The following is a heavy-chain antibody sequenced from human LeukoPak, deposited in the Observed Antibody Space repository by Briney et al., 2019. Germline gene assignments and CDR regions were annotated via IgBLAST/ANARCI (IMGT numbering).Heavy chain of an antibody. V-gene: IGHV4-31*03. Sequence: PSETLSLTCTVSGGSISSGGYYWSWIRQHPGKGLEWIGYIYYSGSTYYNPSLKSRVTISVDTSKNQFSLKLSSVTAEDTAVYYCAKPIGPAWFGDSYGTFDPWGQGTLVTVSS. CDR1: GGSISSGGYY. J-gene: IGHJ5*02. CDR3: AKPIGPAWFGDSYGTFDP. D-gene: IGHD5-18*01. CDR2: IYYSGST.